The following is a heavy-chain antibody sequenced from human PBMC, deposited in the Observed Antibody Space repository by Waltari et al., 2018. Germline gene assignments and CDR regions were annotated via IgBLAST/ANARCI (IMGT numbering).Heavy chain of an antibody. CDR3: ARGYIDYDSSGYYYVGFGY. Sequence: QVQLQESGPGLVKPSQTLSLTCTVSGGSISSGSYYWSWIRQPAGKGLEWIGRIYTSGSTNYNPSLKSRVTISVDTSKNQFSLKLSSVTAADTAVYYCARGYIDYDSSGYYYVGFGYWGQGTLVTVSS. J-gene: IGHJ4*02. V-gene: IGHV4-61*02. CDR2: IYTSGST. D-gene: IGHD3-22*01. CDR1: GGSISSGSYY.